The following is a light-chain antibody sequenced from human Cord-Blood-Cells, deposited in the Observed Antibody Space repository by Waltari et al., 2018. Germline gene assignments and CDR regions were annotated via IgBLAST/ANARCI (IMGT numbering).Light chain of an antibody. CDR1: QSVSSSY. CDR2: GAS. V-gene: IGKV3-20*01. Sequence: EIVLTQSPGTLSLSPGERATLSCRASQSVSSSYLAWYQQKPGQAPRLLIYGASSRATDIPDSFSGSGSGTDFTLTISRLEPEDFAVYYCQQYGSSPWTFVQGTKVEIK. J-gene: IGKJ1*01. CDR3: QQYGSSPWT.